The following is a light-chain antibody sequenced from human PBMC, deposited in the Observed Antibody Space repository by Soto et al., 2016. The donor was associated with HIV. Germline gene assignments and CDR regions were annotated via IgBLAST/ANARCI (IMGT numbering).Light chain of an antibody. V-gene: IGKV1-39*01. J-gene: IGKJ1*01. CDR1: QSIGRF. CDR3: QQSYNTPRT. Sequence: DIQMTQSPSSLSASVGDRVTITCRASQSIGRFLNWYQQISGKAHNLLIYDASALQSGVPSRFSGSGSGTDFTLIISSLQPEDFATYYCQQSYNTPRTFGQGPW. CDR2: DAS.